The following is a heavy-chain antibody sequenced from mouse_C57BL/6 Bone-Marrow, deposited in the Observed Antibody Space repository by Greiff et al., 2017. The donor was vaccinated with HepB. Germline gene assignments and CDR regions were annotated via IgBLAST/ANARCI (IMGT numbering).Heavy chain of an antibody. D-gene: IGHD1-1*01. CDR3: AREDSFITTVVATDYFDY. CDR1: GYTFTSYW. Sequence: VQLQQPGAELVKPGASVKLSCKASGYTFTSYWMQWVKQRPGQGLEWIGEIDPSDSYTNYNQKFKGKATLTVDTSSSTAYMQLSSLTSEDSAVYYCAREDSFITTVVATDYFDYCGQGTTLTVSS. V-gene: IGHV1-50*01. CDR2: IDPSDSYT. J-gene: IGHJ2*01.